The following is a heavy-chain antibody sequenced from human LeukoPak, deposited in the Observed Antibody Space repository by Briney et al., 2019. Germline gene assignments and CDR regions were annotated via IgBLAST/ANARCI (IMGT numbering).Heavy chain of an antibody. J-gene: IGHJ4*02. CDR3: ARGYYDIVTGPNLLFDY. Sequence: GGSLRLSCAASGFTFSSYSMNWVRQAPGKGLEWVSYISSSSSTIYYADSVKGRFTISRDNAKNSLYLQMNSLRAEDTAVYYCARGYYDIVTGPNLLFDYWGQGTLVTVSS. CDR2: ISSSSSTI. D-gene: IGHD3-9*01. V-gene: IGHV3-48*04. CDR1: GFTFSSYS.